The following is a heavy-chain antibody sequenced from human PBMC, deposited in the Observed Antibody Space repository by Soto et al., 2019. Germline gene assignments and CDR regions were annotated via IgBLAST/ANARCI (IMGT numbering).Heavy chain of an antibody. D-gene: IGHD2-21*02. J-gene: IGHJ4*02. CDR3: ARGPGGDKVHY. CDR1: GGSITSDYSC. V-gene: IGHV4-30-4*01. CDR2: IFDSGTT. Sequence: SETLSLTCTVSGGSITSDYSCWSWIRQPPGEGLEWIGHIFDSGTTYTNPSLRSQVAISLDTSKNHFSLTLSSVTAADTAVYYCARGPGGDKVHYSGQGALVTSPQ.